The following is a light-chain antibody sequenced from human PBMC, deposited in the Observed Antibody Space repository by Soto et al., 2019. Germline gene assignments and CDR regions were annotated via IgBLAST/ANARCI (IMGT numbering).Light chain of an antibody. CDR2: GAS. CDR3: QPYNNWPLT. J-gene: IGKJ4*01. CDR1: QSVSTK. Sequence: EMVMTQSPATLSVSPGERATLSCRASQSVSTKLAWYQQKPGQAPRLLIYGASTRATGIPARFSGSGSGTEFTLTISSLQSEDFAVYYCQPYNNWPLTFGGGTKVEIK. V-gene: IGKV3-15*01.